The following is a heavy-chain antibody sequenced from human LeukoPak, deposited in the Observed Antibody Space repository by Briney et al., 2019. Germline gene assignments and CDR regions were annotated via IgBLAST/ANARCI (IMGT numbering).Heavy chain of an antibody. V-gene: IGHV4-34*01. CDR3: AGPGQFY. D-gene: IGHD5-24*01. CDR1: GGSFSGYY. CDR2: INHRGST. Sequence: SETLSLTCAVYGGSFSGYYWSWIRQPPGKGLEWIGEINHRGSTNYNPSLKSRVTISVDTSKNQFSLKLSSVTAADTAVYYCAGPGQFYWGQGTLVTVSS. J-gene: IGHJ4*02.